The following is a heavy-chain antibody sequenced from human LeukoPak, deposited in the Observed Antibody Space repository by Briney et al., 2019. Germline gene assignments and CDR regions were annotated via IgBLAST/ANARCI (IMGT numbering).Heavy chain of an antibody. D-gene: IGHD3-10*01. J-gene: IGHJ5*02. CDR2: MNPNSGNT. V-gene: IGHV1-8*01. CDR1: GYTFTSYD. Sequence: ASVKVSCKASGYTFTSYDVNWVRQATGQGLEWMGWMNPNSGNTGYAQKFQGRVTMTRNTSISTAYMELSSLRSEDTAVYYCARVRSGGYPGSLSATLRWFDPWGQGTLVTVSS. CDR3: ARVRSGGYPGSLSATLRWFDP.